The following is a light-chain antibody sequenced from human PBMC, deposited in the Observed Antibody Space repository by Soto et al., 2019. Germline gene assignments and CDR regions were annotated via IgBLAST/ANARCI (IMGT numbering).Light chain of an antibody. J-gene: IGKJ4*01. CDR2: GAS. CDR1: QSLSGN. CDR3: QQYDNRPPLT. V-gene: IGKV3-15*01. Sequence: EIVMTQSPATLSVSPGERATLSCRASQSLSGNLAWYQQRPGQAPSLLIYGASTRATGIPARFSGSGSGTEFTLTISSLQPEDFAVYYCQQYDNRPPLTFGGGTRVELK.